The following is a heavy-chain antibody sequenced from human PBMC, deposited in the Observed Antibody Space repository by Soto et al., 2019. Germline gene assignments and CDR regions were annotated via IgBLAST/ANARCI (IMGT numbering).Heavy chain of an antibody. CDR1: GFTFSSYG. V-gene: IGHV3-33*01. CDR3: ARETAKYGGTINAFDI. J-gene: IGHJ3*02. CDR2: IWYDGSNK. D-gene: IGHD2-15*01. Sequence: GGSLRLSCAASGFTFSSYGMHWVRQAPGKGLEWVAVIWYDGSNKYYADSVKGRFTISRDNSKNTLYLQMNSLRAEDTAVYYCARETAKYGGTINAFDIWGQGTMVTVSS.